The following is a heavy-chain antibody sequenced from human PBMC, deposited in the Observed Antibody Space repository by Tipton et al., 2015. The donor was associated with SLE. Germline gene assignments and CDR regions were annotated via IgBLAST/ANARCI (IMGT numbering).Heavy chain of an antibody. Sequence: SLRLSCAASGFTFSSYAMSWVRQAPGKGLEWVSTISGDGVSTYYADSVKGRFTISRDNSKNTLYVQMDSLRAEDTAVYYCAKAPGYCSGDSCFFSDIMTFQYWGRGTPVTVSS. V-gene: IGHV3-23*01. CDR2: ISGDGVST. D-gene: IGHD2-15*01. CDR1: GFTFSSYA. J-gene: IGHJ1*01. CDR3: AKAPGYCSGDSCFFSDIMTFQY.